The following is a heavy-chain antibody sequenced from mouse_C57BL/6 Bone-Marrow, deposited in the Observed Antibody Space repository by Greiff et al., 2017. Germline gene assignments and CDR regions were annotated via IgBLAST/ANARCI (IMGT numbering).Heavy chain of an antibody. J-gene: IGHJ1*03. V-gene: IGHV1-50*01. CDR1: GYTFTSYW. Sequence: QVQLQQPGAELVKPGASVKLSCKASGYTFTSYWMQWVKQRPGQGLEWIGEIDPSDSYTNHNQKFKGKATLTVDTSSSTAYMLLRSLTSEDSAVYYCARGIYYYGSRRYFDVWGTGTTVTVAS. CDR3: ARGIYYYGSRRYFDV. D-gene: IGHD1-1*01. CDR2: IDPSDSYT.